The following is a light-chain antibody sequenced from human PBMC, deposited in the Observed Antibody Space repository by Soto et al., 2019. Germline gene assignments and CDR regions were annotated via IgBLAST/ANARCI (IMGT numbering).Light chain of an antibody. CDR1: QSVSSN. J-gene: IGKJ1*01. CDR3: QQYNNWPPRGT. CDR2: GAS. Sequence: EIVMTQSPATLSVSPGERATLSCRASQSVSSNLAGYQQKPGQAPRLLIYGASTRATGIPARFSGSGSGTEFTLTISSLQSEDFAAYYCQQYNNWPPRGTFGQGTKVDIK. V-gene: IGKV3-15*01.